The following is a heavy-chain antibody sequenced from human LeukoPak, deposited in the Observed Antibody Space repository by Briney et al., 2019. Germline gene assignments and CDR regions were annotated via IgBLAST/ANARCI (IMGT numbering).Heavy chain of an antibody. CDR1: GFTFSSYS. CDR2: ISSSSNT. D-gene: IGHD6-13*01. V-gene: IGHV3-48*01. Sequence: GGSLRLSCAASGFTFSSYSMNWVRQAPGKGLEWVSYISSSSNTYYADSVKGRFTISRDNSKNTLYLQMNSLRAEDTAVYYCAKGQGAAAGTRAFDIWGQGTMVTVSS. J-gene: IGHJ3*02. CDR3: AKGQGAAAGTRAFDI.